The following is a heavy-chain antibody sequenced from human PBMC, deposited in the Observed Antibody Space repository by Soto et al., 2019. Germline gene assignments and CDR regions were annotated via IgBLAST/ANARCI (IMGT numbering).Heavy chain of an antibody. CDR1: GGSISSSSYY. CDR2: IYYSGST. D-gene: IGHD3-3*01. J-gene: IGHJ6*02. CDR3: ARHVVPKQKRITIFGVFPYYYYGMDV. Sequence: PSETLSLTCTVSGGSISSSSYYWGWIRQPPGKGLEWIGSIYYSGSTYYNPSLKSRVTISVDTSKNQFSLKLSSVTAADTAVYYCARHVVPKQKRITIFGVFPYYYYGMDVWGQGTTVTVSS. V-gene: IGHV4-39*01.